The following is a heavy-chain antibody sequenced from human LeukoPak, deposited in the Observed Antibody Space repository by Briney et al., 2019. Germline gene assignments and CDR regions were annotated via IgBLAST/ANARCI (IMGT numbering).Heavy chain of an antibody. V-gene: IGHV3-11*01. CDR1: GFTFSDYY. CDR2: ISSSGSTI. D-gene: IGHD3-10*01. J-gene: IGHJ3*02. CDR3: AKDCRITMVRGVISTDAFDI. Sequence: SGGSLRLSCAASGFTFSDYYMSWIRQAPGKGLEWVSYISSSGSTIYYADSVKGRFTISRDNAKNSLYLQMNSLRAEDTAVYYCAKDCRITMVRGVISTDAFDIWGQGTMVTVSS.